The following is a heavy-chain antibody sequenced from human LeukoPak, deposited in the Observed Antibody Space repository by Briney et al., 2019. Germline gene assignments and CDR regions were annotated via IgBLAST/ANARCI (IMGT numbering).Heavy chain of an antibody. V-gene: IGHV7-4-1*02. CDR1: GYTFTSYA. CDR2: INTNTGNP. CDR3: ARDGDTAMIDY. D-gene: IGHD5-18*01. Sequence: ASVKVSCTASGYTFTSYAMNWVRQAPGQGLEWMGWINTNTGNPTYAQGFSGRFVFSLDTSVSTAYLQISSLKAEDTAVYYCARDGDTAMIDYWGQGTLVTVSS. J-gene: IGHJ4*02.